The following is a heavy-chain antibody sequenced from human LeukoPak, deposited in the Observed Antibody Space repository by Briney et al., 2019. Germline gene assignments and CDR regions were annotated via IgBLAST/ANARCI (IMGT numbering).Heavy chain of an antibody. CDR2: INHSGST. J-gene: IGHJ4*02. Sequence: SETLSLTCAVYGGSFSGYYWSWIRQPPGKGLEWIGEINHSGSTNYNPSLKSRVTISVDTSKNQFSLKLSSVTAADTAVYYCARGPYYGSGSYYMSPPVYFDYWGQGTLVTVSS. V-gene: IGHV4-34*01. CDR1: GGSFSGYY. D-gene: IGHD3-10*01. CDR3: ARGPYYGSGSYYMSPPVYFDY.